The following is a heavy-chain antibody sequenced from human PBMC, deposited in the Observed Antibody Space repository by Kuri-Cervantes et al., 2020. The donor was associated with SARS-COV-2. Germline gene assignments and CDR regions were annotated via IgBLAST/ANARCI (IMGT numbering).Heavy chain of an antibody. D-gene: IGHD3-16*01. CDR1: GFTFSSYA. J-gene: IGHJ4*02. Sequence: GGSLRLSCAASGFTFSSYAMNWVRQAPGKGLEWVSVIGGSGVRTNYADSVKGRFTISRDNSKNTLYLQMNSLRAEDTAVYYCAGSPGGVFDCWGQGILVTVSS. CDR3: AGSPGGVFDC. V-gene: IGHV3-23*01. CDR2: IGGSGVRT.